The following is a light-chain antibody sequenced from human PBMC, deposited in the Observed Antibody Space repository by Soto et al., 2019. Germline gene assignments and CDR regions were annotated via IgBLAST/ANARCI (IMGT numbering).Light chain of an antibody. V-gene: IGLV1-44*01. CDR1: SSNIGSNT. Sequence: QSVLTQLPSASGTPGQRVTISCSGSSSNIGSNTVNWYQHLPGTAPKLLIFSNTQRPSGVPDRSSGSKSGTSASLAISGLQSEDEADYYCATWDDSLNGWVFGGGTKRTVL. CDR2: SNT. J-gene: IGLJ3*02. CDR3: ATWDDSLNGWV.